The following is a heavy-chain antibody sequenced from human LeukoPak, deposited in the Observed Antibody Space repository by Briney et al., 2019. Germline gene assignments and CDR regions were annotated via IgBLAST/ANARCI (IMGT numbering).Heavy chain of an antibody. CDR1: GFTFSTYG. Sequence: PGGSLRLSCAASGFTFSTYGMHWVRQAPGKGLVWVSRINSDGSSTSYADSVKGRFTISRDNAKNTLYLQMNSLRAGDTAVYYCATETPRGGYYYYGMDVWGQGTTVTVSS. CDR2: INSDGSST. J-gene: IGHJ6*02. CDR3: ATETPRGGYYYYGMDV. V-gene: IGHV3-74*01.